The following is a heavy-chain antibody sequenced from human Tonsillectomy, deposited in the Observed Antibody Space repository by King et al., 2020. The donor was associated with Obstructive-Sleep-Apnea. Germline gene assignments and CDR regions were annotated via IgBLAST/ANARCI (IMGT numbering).Heavy chain of an antibody. CDR1: GFTFDDYA. J-gene: IGHJ3*02. CDR2: ISWNSGSI. CDR3: AKDPNRGGYDGEDAFDI. D-gene: IGHD5-12*01. Sequence: VQLVESGGGLVQPGRSLRLSCAASGFTFDDYAMHWVRQAPGKGLEWVSGISWNSGSIGYADSVKGRFTISRDNAKNSLYLQMNSLRAEDTALYYCAKDPNRGGYDGEDAFDIWGQGTMVTVSS. V-gene: IGHV3-9*01.